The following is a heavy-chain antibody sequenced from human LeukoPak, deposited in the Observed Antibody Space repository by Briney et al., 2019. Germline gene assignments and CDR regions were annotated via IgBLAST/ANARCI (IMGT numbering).Heavy chain of an antibody. J-gene: IGHJ4*02. Sequence: GGSLRLSCAASGFTFSSYEMNWVRQAPGKGLEWVSYISSSGSTIYYADPVKGRFTISRDNAKNSLYLQMNSLRAEDTAVYYCARGIAAADLDYWGQGTLVTVSS. V-gene: IGHV3-48*03. D-gene: IGHD6-13*01. CDR3: ARGIAAADLDY. CDR2: ISSSGSTI. CDR1: GFTFSSYE.